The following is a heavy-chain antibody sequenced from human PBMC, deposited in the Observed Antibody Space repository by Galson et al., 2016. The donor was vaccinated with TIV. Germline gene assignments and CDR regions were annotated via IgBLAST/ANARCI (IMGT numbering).Heavy chain of an antibody. CDR2: INPKNGVT. CDR1: GYTFSDYY. V-gene: IGHV1-2*02. Sequence: SVKVSCKAFGYTFSDYYIHWVRQAPGQGLEWMGWINPKNGVTTFTQRFRGRVTVTRDTSISTIHMELSSLTSDDTAMYYCARGVDGFRYWGQ. J-gene: IGHJ4*02. CDR3: ARGVDGFRY. D-gene: IGHD5-24*01.